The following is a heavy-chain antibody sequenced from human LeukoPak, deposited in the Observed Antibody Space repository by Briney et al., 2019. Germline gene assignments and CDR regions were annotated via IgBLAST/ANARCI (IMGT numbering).Heavy chain of an antibody. CDR1: GGSISCSNW. CDR2: IYHSGST. Sequence: SETLSLTCAVSGGSISCSNWWSWVRQPPGKGLEWIGEIYHSGSTNYNPSLKSRVTISVDKSKNQFSLKLSSVTAADTAVYYCASLYCSSTSCYFYYWGQGTLVTVSS. V-gene: IGHV4-4*02. J-gene: IGHJ4*02. CDR3: ASLYCSSTSCYFYY. D-gene: IGHD2-2*01.